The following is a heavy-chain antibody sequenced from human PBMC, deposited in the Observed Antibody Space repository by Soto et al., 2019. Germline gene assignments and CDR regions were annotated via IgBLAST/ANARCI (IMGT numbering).Heavy chain of an antibody. CDR1: GDSIGGGGFS. V-gene: IGHV4-30-2*01. Sequence: QLQLQESGSGLVKPSQTLSLTCAVSGDSIGGGGFSWSWIRQPAGKGLQWIGYTFYSGTTYYNPSLNSRVTISIDKSKNQFSLRLTSVTAADTTAYFRARSTVGFAYYFDIWGQGILLTVSS. D-gene: IGHD4-17*01. CDR2: TFYSGTT. CDR3: ARSTVGFAYYFDI. J-gene: IGHJ4*02.